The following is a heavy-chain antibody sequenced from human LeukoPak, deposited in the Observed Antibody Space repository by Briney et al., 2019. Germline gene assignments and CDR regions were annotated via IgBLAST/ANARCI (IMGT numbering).Heavy chain of an antibody. V-gene: IGHV1-8*01. D-gene: IGHD6-6*01. CDR1: GYTFTSYD. Sequence: ASVKVSCKASGYTFTSYDINWVRQATGQGLEWMGWMNPNSGNTGYAQKFQGRVTMTRNTSISTAYMELSSLRSEDTAVYYCARDWASSSSEVGWFDPWGQGTLVTVSS. J-gene: IGHJ5*02. CDR3: ARDWASSSSEVGWFDP. CDR2: MNPNSGNT.